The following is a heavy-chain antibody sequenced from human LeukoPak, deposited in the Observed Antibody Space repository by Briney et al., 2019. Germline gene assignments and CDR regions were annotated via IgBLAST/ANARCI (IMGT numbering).Heavy chain of an antibody. D-gene: IGHD6-19*01. J-gene: IGHJ4*02. CDR1: GGSISSSNW. Sequence: PSETLSLTCAVSGGSISSSNWWSWVRPPPGKGLKWIGEIYHSGSTNYNPSLKSRVTISVDKSKNQFSLKLSSVTAADTAVYYCAREAVAGPGAVDYWGQGTLVTVSS. CDR2: IYHSGST. CDR3: AREAVAGPGAVDY. V-gene: IGHV4-4*02.